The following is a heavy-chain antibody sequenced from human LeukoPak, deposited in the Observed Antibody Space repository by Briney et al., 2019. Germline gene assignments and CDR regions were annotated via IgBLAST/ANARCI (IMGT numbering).Heavy chain of an antibody. Sequence: GASVKLSCKASDYTFTSYGISWVRQAPGQGLEWMGWISAYNGNTNYAQKLQGRVTMTTDTSTSTAYMELRSLKSADTAVYYCARDEVLGYCSGGSCPSTFDYWGQGTLVTVSS. V-gene: IGHV1-18*01. CDR2: ISAYNGNT. CDR1: DYTFTSYG. D-gene: IGHD2-15*01. J-gene: IGHJ4*02. CDR3: ARDEVLGYCSGGSCPSTFDY.